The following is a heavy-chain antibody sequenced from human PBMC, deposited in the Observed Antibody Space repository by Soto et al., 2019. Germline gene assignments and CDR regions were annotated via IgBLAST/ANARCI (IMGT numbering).Heavy chain of an antibody. Sequence: EMQLVESGGGLVQPGGSLRLSCAASGFIFNNYWMSWVRRAPGKGLEWVANINQGGSERNYVDSVKGRFTISRDNAENSLYLQMNSLGAEDTAVYYCARGVGWFDPWGQGTLVTVSS. J-gene: IGHJ5*02. CDR1: GFIFNNYW. V-gene: IGHV3-7*04. CDR3: ARGVGWFDP. CDR2: INQGGSER.